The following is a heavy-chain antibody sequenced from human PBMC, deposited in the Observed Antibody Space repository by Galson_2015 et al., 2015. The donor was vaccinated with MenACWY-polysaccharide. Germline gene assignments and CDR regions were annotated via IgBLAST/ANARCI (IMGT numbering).Heavy chain of an antibody. CDR2: VYYSGST. Sequence: SETLSLTCTVSGDSISISNYYWAWVRQPPGKGLEWIGSVYYSGSTYYNPSLKSRVTLSIDTSKNQFSLKLSSVTPADTAVYYCARPQGRTAVAGYDYWSQGTLVTVSS. CDR1: GDSISISNYY. CDR3: ARPQGRTAVAGYDY. V-gene: IGHV4-39*01. J-gene: IGHJ4*02. D-gene: IGHD6-19*01.